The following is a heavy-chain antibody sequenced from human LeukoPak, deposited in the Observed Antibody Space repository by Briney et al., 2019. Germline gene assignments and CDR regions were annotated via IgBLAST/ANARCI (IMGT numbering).Heavy chain of an antibody. J-gene: IGHJ4*02. CDR2: IYYSGST. V-gene: IGHV4-39*07. CDR1: GGSISSSSYY. CDR3: ARAASGWYGDADY. Sequence: PSETLSLTCTVSGGSISSSSYYWGWIRQPPGKGLEWIGSIYYSGSTYYNPSLKSRVTISVDTSKNQFSLKLSSVTAADTAVYYCARAASGWYGDADYWGQGTLVTVSS. D-gene: IGHD6-13*01.